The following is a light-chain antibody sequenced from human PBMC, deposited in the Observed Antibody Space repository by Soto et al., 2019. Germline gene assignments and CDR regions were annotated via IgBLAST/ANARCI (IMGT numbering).Light chain of an antibody. CDR1: GSDIGAYNF. CDR2: GVT. CDR3: YSYAGRNIWV. V-gene: IGLV2-8*01. Sequence: QSALAQPPSASGSPGQSVTISCTGSGSDIGAYNFVSWYQQHPGKAPKLMIFGVTERPSGVPDRFSGSKSGNTASQTVSGLQADDEAVYYCYSYAGRNIWVFGGGTKLTVL. J-gene: IGLJ3*02.